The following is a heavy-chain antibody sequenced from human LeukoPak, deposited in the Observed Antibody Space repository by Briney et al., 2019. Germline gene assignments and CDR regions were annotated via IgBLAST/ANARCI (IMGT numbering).Heavy chain of an antibody. D-gene: IGHD5-18*01. CDR1: GFTFSSYG. CDR3: AKGIQLWFGSALFDY. CDR2: ISGSGGST. J-gene: IGHJ4*02. V-gene: IGHV3-23*01. Sequence: GGTLRLSCAASGFTFSSYGMSWVRQAPGKGLEWVSAISGSGGSTYYADSVKGRFTISRDNSKNTLYLQMNSLRAEDTAVYYCAKGIQLWFGSALFDYWGQGTLVTVSS.